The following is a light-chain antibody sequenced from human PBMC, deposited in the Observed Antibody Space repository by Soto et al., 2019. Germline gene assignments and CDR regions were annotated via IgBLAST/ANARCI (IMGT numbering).Light chain of an antibody. CDR1: SSNIGSHY. CDR2: SNY. Sequence: QSVLTQPPSASGTPGQRVTISCSGSSSNIGSHYVYWYQQLPGTAPKLLIYSNYQRPSGVPDRFSGSKSGTSASLAISGLRSEDEADYYCAVWDDSLSGPVFGGGTKVTVL. V-gene: IGLV1-47*02. CDR3: AVWDDSLSGPV. J-gene: IGLJ2*01.